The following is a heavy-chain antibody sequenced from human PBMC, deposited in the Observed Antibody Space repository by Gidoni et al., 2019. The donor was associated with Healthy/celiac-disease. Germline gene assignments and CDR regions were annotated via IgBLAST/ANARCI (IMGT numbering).Heavy chain of an antibody. D-gene: IGHD5-12*01. Sequence: QVQLVESGGGVVQPGRSLRPSCAASGFTFSSYAMHWVRQAPGKGLEWVAVISYDGSNKYYADSVKGRFTISRDNSKNTLYLQMNSLRAEDTAVYYCARGEWLRPHAKDYGLDYWGQGTLVTVSS. J-gene: IGHJ4*02. V-gene: IGHV3-30*01. CDR3: ARGEWLRPHAKDYGLDY. CDR1: GFTFSSYA. CDR2: ISYDGSNK.